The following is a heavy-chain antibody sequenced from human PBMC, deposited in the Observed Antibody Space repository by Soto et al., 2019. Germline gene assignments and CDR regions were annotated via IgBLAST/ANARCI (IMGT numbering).Heavy chain of an antibody. V-gene: IGHV4-59*01. J-gene: IGHJ5*02. CDR2: IYYSGST. CDR1: GGSISSYY. Sequence: SETLSLTCTVSGGSISSYYWSWIRQPPGKGLEWIGYIYYSGSTNCNPSLKSRVTISVDTSKNQFSLKLSSVTAADTAVYYCARSVLRFLEWLPHHVWFDPWGQGTLVTVSS. CDR3: ARSVLRFLEWLPHHVWFDP. D-gene: IGHD3-3*01.